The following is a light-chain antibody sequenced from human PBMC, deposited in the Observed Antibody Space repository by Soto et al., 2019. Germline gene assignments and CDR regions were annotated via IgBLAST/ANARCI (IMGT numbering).Light chain of an antibody. CDR2: EVS. CDR1: SSDVGGYNY. Sequence: SALTQPSSVSGSPGHSITISCTGTSSDVGGYNYVSWYQQYPGKAPKLMIHEVSNRPSGVSNRFSGSKSGNTASLTISGLQAEDEADYYCSSYTSSSTQVFGTGTKVTVL. V-gene: IGLV2-14*01. CDR3: SSYTSSSTQV. J-gene: IGLJ1*01.